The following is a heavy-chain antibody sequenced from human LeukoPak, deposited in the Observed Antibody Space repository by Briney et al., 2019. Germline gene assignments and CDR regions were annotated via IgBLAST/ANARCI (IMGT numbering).Heavy chain of an antibody. D-gene: IGHD6-19*01. CDR2: IYSGGTT. J-gene: IGHJ2*01. V-gene: IGHV3-53*01. CDR1: GFTVSSNS. CDR3: AGVSDWSTRCFDL. Sequence: GGSLRLSCAASGFTVSSNSMTWVRQAPGKGLEWVSVIYSGGTTYFADSVKGRFIISRDNSKNTLYLQMNSLRAEDTAVYYCAGVSDWSTRCFDLWGRGTLVTVSS.